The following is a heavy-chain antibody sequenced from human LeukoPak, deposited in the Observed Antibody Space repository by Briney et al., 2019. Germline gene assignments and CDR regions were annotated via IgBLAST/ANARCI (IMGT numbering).Heavy chain of an antibody. CDR2: MNPNSGNT. Sequence: ASVKVSCKASGYTFTSYDINWVRQATGQGLEWMGWMNPNSGNTGYAQKFQGRVTMTRNTSISTAYMELSSLRSEDTAVYYCAGLRQRGSWFDPWGQGTLVTVSS. J-gene: IGHJ5*02. CDR3: AGLRQRGSWFDP. V-gene: IGHV1-8*01. CDR1: GYTFTSYD. D-gene: IGHD3-16*01.